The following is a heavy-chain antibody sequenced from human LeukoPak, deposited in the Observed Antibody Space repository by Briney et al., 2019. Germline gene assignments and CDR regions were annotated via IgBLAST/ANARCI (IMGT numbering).Heavy chain of an antibody. CDR3: ARRGTVTHGVWFDP. J-gene: IGHJ5*02. Sequence: SETLSLTCTVSGDSISSYYWSWIRQPPRKGLEWIGYIYYSGSTNYSPSLKSRVTISVDTSKNQFSLKLSSVTAADTAVYYCARRGTVTHGVWFDPWGQGTLVTVSS. CDR2: IYYSGST. D-gene: IGHD4-17*01. CDR1: GDSISSYY. V-gene: IGHV4-59*01.